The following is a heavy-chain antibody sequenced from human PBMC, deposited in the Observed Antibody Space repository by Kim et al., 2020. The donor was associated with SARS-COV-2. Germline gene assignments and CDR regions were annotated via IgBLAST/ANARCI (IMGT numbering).Heavy chain of an antibody. CDR2: IKQAGSEK. CDR3: ARLPYSFAFEY. D-gene: IGHD5-12*01. CDR1: GFTFSSYW. V-gene: IGHV3-7*01. J-gene: IGHJ4*02. Sequence: GGSLRLSCEASGFTFSSYWMSWVRQAPGKGLEWVATIKQAGSEKYYVDSVKGRFTISRDDAKNSLFVQMNSLRAEDTAVYYCARLPYSFAFEYWGQGTPVTVST.